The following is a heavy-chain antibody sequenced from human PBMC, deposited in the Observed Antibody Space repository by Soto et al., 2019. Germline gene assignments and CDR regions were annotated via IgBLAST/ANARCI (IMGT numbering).Heavy chain of an antibody. D-gene: IGHD6-19*01. CDR1: GGSISSGGYY. V-gene: IGHV4-31*03. CDR3: ARDARDSSGWYLDY. CDR2: IYYSGST. Sequence: QVQLQESGPGLVKPSQTLSLTCTVSGGSISSGGYYWSWIRQHPGKGLEWIGYIYYSGSTYYNPSLQSRVTISVDTSKNQFSRKLSSVTAADTAVYYCARDARDSSGWYLDYWGQGTLVTVSS. J-gene: IGHJ4*02.